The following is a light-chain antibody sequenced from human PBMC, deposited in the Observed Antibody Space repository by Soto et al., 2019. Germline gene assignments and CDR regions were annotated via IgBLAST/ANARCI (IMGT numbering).Light chain of an antibody. J-gene: IGKJ4*01. CDR1: QSISRW. Sequence: DIQMTQSPSTLSSSVGERVTITCRASQSISRWLSWYQQKQGKAPNLLIYYASSLETGVASRCIGSGGWAEFTLTISSRQPDDFSSDYCQQYNSYSALSFGGGTKVDIK. CDR3: QQYNSYSALS. V-gene: IGKV1-5*01. CDR2: YAS.